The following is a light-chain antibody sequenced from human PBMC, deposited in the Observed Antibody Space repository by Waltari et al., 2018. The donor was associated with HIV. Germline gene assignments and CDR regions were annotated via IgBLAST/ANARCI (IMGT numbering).Light chain of an antibody. CDR1: QSLYKSNNQNY. CDR3: QHYYNTPRR. Sequence: DIVMTQSPDSLAVSLGERATLNCKSSQSLYKSNNQNYLAWDQQKPGQPPKLLISWASTRESGVPDRFSGSGSGTDFTLTISSLQPEDVAVYYCQHYYNTPRRFGQGTKVEI. J-gene: IGKJ1*01. V-gene: IGKV4-1*01. CDR2: WAS.